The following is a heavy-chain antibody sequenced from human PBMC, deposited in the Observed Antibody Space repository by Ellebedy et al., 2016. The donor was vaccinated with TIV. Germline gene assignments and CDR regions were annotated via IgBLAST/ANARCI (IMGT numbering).Heavy chain of an antibody. V-gene: IGHV1-18*04. Sequence: AASVKVSCKTSGYSFLSYGISWVRQAPGQGLEWMGWINGYNGNTDYAKKFQGRINMTTDTSTSTAYMELRSLISDDTAVYYCARDLRTLVGYYYYYGMDVWGQGTTVTVPS. J-gene: IGHJ6*02. CDR1: GYSFLSYG. D-gene: IGHD3-10*01. CDR3: ARDLRTLVGYYYYYGMDV. CDR2: INGYNGNT.